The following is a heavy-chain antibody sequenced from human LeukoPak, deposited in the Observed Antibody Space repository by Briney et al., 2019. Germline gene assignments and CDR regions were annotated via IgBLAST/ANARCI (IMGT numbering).Heavy chain of an antibody. V-gene: IGHV1-8*01. J-gene: IGHJ4*02. Sequence: ASVKVSCKASGYTFTSYDINWVRQATGQGLEWMGWMNPNSGNTGYAQKFQGRVTMTRNTSISTAYMELSSLRSEDTAVYYCAGKRALWFGELGYWGQGTLVTVSS. CDR1: GYTFTSYD. CDR2: MNPNSGNT. CDR3: AGKRALWFGELGY. D-gene: IGHD3-10*01.